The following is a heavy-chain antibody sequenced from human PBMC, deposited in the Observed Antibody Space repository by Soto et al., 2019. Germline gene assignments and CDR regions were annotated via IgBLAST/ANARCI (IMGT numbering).Heavy chain of an antibody. CDR1: GGSISSGDYY. CDR2: IYYSGST. J-gene: IGHJ6*02. Sequence: SETLSLTCTVSGGSISSGDYYWSWIRQPPGKGLEWIGYIYYSGSTYYNPSLKSRVTISVDTSKNQFSLKLSSVTAADTAVYYCARRTELGYCSGGSCPSYHYYGMDVWGQGTTVTVSS. D-gene: IGHD2-15*01. CDR3: ARRTELGYCSGGSCPSYHYYGMDV. V-gene: IGHV4-30-4*01.